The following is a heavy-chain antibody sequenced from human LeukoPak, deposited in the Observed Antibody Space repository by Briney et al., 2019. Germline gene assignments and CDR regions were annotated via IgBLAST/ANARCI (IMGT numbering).Heavy chain of an antibody. V-gene: IGHV3-66*01. Sequence: GGSLRLSCAASGFTVSSNYMSWVRQAPGKGLEWVSVIYSGGNTYYADSVKGRFTISRDNSKNTLYLRMNSLRAEDTAVYYCARESWIQLWPSGLDYWGQGTLVTVSS. CDR2: IYSGGNT. CDR1: GFTVSSNY. J-gene: IGHJ4*02. CDR3: ARESWIQLWPSGLDY. D-gene: IGHD5-18*01.